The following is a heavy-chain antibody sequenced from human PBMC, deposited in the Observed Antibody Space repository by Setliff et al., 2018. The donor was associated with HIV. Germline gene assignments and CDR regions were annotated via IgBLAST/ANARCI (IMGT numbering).Heavy chain of an antibody. CDR2: VSYSGST. CDR3: ARTRGRALLSYYFDS. V-gene: IGHV4-59*01. Sequence: PSATLSXXCGVSSGSINGYHWSWVRQAPGRGLEWIGYVSYSGSTSYNPSLNSRVTXXXDASRDPFSLKLSSVTAADTAVYYCARTRGRALLSYYFDSWGQGRLVTVSS. CDR1: SGSINGYH. J-gene: IGHJ4*02.